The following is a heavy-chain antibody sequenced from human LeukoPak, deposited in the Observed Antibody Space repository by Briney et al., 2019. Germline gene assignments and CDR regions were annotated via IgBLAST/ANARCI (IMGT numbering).Heavy chain of an antibody. Sequence: SETLSLTCTVSGGSISSSSYYWGWIRQPPGKGLEWIGSIYYSGSTYYNPSLKSRVTISVDTSKNQFSLKLSSVTAADTAVYYCARSRWLHYFDYWGQETLVTVSS. CDR3: ARSRWLHYFDY. CDR2: IYYSGST. CDR1: GGSISSSSYY. J-gene: IGHJ4*02. D-gene: IGHD5-24*01. V-gene: IGHV4-39*07.